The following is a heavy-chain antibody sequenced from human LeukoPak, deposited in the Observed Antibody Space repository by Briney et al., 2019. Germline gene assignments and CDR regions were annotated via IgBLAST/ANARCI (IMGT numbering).Heavy chain of an antibody. CDR3: ARVGSGTYLVDY. CDR2: IGSGGIYI. CDR1: GFTFSTSG. Sequence: GGSLRLSGAASGFTFSTSGMNWVRQAAPGKGLGWVSFIGSGGIYIYYADSVKGRFTISRDNAKNSLYLQMDSLRAEDTAVYYCARVGSGTYLVDYWGQGTLVTVSS. D-gene: IGHD1-26*01. V-gene: IGHV3-21*01. J-gene: IGHJ4*02.